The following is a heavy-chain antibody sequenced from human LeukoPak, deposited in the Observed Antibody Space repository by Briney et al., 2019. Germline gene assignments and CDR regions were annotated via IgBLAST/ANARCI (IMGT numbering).Heavy chain of an antibody. D-gene: IGHD6-19*01. CDR1: GFTFSSYG. Sequence: GGSLRLSCAASGFTFSSYGMSWVRQAPGKGLEWVSAISGSGGSTYYADSVKGRFTISGDNSKNTLYLQMNSLRAEDTAVYYCAKRGMAVAGKTDYYYYYYMDVWGKGTMVTVSS. J-gene: IGHJ6*03. CDR2: ISGSGGST. V-gene: IGHV3-23*01. CDR3: AKRGMAVAGKTDYYYYYYMDV.